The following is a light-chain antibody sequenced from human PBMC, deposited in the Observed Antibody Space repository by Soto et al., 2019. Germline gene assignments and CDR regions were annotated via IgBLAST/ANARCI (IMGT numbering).Light chain of an antibody. V-gene: IGKV3-20*01. J-gene: IGKJ1*01. CDR3: QRYDSFRT. CDR2: GAS. CDR1: QNVHSY. Sequence: EIVLTPSPASLSLSPGKRATLSGRASQNVHSYLAWYQQKPGQPPRLLIYGASSRATGIPDRFSGSGSGTDFTLTITRLEPEDFAMYYCQRYDSFRTFGQGTKVDIK.